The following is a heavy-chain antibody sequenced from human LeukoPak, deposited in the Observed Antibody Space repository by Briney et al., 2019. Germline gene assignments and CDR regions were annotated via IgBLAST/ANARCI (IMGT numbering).Heavy chain of an antibody. CDR1: GYTFTSYY. Sequence: ASVKVSCKASGYTFTSYYMHWVRQAPGQGLEWMGIINPSCGSTSYAQKFQGRVTITRDTSTSTVYMELSSLRSEDTAVYYCAGSGIAVAGTRVYYAFDIWGQGTMVTVSS. D-gene: IGHD6-19*01. V-gene: IGHV1-46*01. CDR3: AGSGIAVAGTRVYYAFDI. J-gene: IGHJ3*02. CDR2: INPSCGST.